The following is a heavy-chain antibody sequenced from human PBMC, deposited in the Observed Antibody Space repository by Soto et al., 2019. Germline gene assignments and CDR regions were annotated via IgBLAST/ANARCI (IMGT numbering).Heavy chain of an antibody. V-gene: IGHV3-30*18. Sequence: QVQLVESGGGVVQPGRSLRLSCAASGFTFSSYGMHWVRQAPGKGLEWVAVISYDGSNKYYADSVKGRFTISRDNSKNTLYLQMNSLIAEDTAVYYCAKALYSTYDYDYYGMDVWGPGTTVTVSS. CDR2: ISYDGSNK. CDR1: GFTFSSYG. CDR3: AKALYSTYDYDYYGMDV. J-gene: IGHJ6*02. D-gene: IGHD4-4*01.